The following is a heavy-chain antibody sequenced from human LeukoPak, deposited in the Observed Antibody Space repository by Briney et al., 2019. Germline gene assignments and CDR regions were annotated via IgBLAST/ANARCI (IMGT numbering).Heavy chain of an antibody. V-gene: IGHV4-34*01. J-gene: IGHJ3*02. Sequence: PGGSLRLSCAASGFTFSNAWMSWVRQPPGKGLEWIGEINHSGSTYYNPSLKNRVTTSVETSNNQFFLKLSSVTAADTAVYYCARPLWGYAIMGAFDIWGQGTIVTVSS. D-gene: IGHD2-2*01. CDR1: GFTFSNAW. CDR2: INHSGST. CDR3: ARPLWGYAIMGAFDI.